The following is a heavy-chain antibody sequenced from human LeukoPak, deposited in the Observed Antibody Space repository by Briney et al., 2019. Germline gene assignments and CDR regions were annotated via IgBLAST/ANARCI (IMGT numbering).Heavy chain of an antibody. CDR2: ISSSTII. V-gene: IGHV3-48*01. Sequence: GGSLRLSCAASGFTFSSYAMSWVRQAPRKGPEWVSYISSSTIIYYADPVKGRFTISRDNAKNSLYLQMNSLRAEDTGVYYCARGFDYWGQGTLVTVSS. CDR1: GFTFSSYA. CDR3: ARGFDY. J-gene: IGHJ4*02.